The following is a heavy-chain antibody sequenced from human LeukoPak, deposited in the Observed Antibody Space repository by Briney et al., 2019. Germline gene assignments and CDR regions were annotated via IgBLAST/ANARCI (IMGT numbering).Heavy chain of an antibody. CDR3: ARDTSPLGYFDWLLDY. V-gene: IGHV3-33*01. Sequence: GGSLRLSCAASGFTFSSYGMHWVRQAPGKGLEWVAVIWYDGSNKYYADPVKGRFTISRDNSKNTLYLQMNSLRAEDTAVYYCARDTSPLGYFDWLLDYCGQGTLVTVSS. CDR1: GFTFSSYG. CDR2: IWYDGSNK. D-gene: IGHD3-9*01. J-gene: IGHJ4*02.